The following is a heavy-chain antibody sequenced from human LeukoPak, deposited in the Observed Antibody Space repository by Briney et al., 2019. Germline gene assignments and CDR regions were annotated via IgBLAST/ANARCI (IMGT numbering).Heavy chain of an antibody. Sequence: VASVKVSCKASGYTFSSHAVHWVRQAPGRRLEWMGWINAGNGDTKYSQKFQDRVTITRDTSASTAYMELSSLRSEDTAVYYCAIHCSGGSCSRSYYFDYWGQGTRVTVSS. V-gene: IGHV1-3*01. CDR3: AIHCSGGSCSRSYYFDY. J-gene: IGHJ4*02. CDR2: INAGNGDT. CDR1: GYTFSSHA. D-gene: IGHD2-15*01.